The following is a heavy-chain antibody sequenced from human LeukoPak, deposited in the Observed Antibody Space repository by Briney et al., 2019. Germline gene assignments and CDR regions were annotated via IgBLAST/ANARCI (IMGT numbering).Heavy chain of an antibody. D-gene: IGHD3-22*01. Sequence: PSETLSLTCAVYGGSFSGYSWNWIRQSPQHGLEWIGEINDSGSTNYNPSPTGRVTMSIDTSKNQFSLKLNSVIAADTAVYYCASTYYDTGGFSPFDYWGQGTLVTVSS. J-gene: IGHJ4*02. V-gene: IGHV4-34*01. CDR3: ASTYYDTGGFSPFDY. CDR2: INDSGST. CDR1: GGSFSGYS.